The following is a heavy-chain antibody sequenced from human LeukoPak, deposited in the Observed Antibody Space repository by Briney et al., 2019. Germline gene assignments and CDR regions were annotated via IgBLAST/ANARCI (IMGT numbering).Heavy chain of an antibody. V-gene: IGHV3-30*04. J-gene: IGHJ4*02. CDR3: ARDRGLRFLEWLHDY. CDR1: GFTFSSYA. CDR2: ISYDGSNK. D-gene: IGHD3-3*01. Sequence: PGGSLRLSCAASGFTFSSYAMHWVRQAPGKGLEWVAVISYDGSNKYYADSVKGRFTISRDNSKNTLYLQMNSLRAEDTAVYYCARDRGLRFLEWLHDYWGQGTLVTVPS.